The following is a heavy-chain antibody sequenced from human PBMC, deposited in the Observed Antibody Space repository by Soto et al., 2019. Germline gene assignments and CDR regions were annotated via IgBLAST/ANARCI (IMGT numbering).Heavy chain of an antibody. CDR1: GYTFTTYG. V-gene: IGHV1-18*01. CDR2: ISAYNGDT. J-gene: IGHJ4*02. D-gene: IGHD3-3*01. CDR3: ARDNRVLEWWDRDY. Sequence: QVQLVQSGAEVKKPGASVKVSCKTSGYTFTTYGISWVRQAPGQGLEWMGWISAYNGDTNYVQKFQDRVTMTTDTSTNTAYMELRSLISDDTAVYYCARDNRVLEWWDRDYWGQGTLVTVSS.